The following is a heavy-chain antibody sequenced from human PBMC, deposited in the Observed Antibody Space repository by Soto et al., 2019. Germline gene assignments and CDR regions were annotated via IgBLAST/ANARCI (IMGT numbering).Heavy chain of an antibody. CDR1: SGSVSSGSYY. D-gene: IGHD6-19*01. J-gene: IGHJ4*02. V-gene: IGHV4-61*01. Sequence: SETLSLTCTFSSGSVSSGSYYWSWIRQPPGKGLEWIGYIYYSGSTNYNPSLKSRVTISVDTSKNQFSLKLSSVTAADTAVYYCARVTAPIAVAFDYWGQGTLVTVSS. CDR3: ARVTAPIAVAFDY. CDR2: IYYSGST.